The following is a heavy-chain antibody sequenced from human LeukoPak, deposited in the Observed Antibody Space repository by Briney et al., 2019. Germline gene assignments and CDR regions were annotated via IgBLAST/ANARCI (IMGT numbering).Heavy chain of an antibody. CDR3: AREWNWVDY. D-gene: IGHD1-7*01. V-gene: IGHV3-33*01. CDR2: IWYDGSNK. Sequence: GGSLRLSCAASGFTFSNHGMHWVRQAPGKGPEWVALIWYDGSNKYYGDSVKGRFTISRDNAKNSLYLQMNSLRAEDTAVYYCAREWNWVDYWGQGTLVTVSS. CDR1: GFTFSNHG. J-gene: IGHJ4*02.